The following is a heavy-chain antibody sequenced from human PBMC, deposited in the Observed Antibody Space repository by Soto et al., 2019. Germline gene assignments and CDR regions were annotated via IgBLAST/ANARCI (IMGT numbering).Heavy chain of an antibody. Sequence: SETLSLTCAVSGYSISSGYYWGWIRQPPGKGLEWIGDIYHSGSTYYNPSLKSRVTISLDTSKNQFSLKLNSVTAADTAVYYCAKRRGIYDSSGYYNWFDPWGQGTLVTVPQ. CDR3: AKRRGIYDSSGYYNWFDP. V-gene: IGHV4-38-2*01. J-gene: IGHJ5*02. CDR2: IYHSGST. CDR1: GYSISSGYY. D-gene: IGHD3-22*01.